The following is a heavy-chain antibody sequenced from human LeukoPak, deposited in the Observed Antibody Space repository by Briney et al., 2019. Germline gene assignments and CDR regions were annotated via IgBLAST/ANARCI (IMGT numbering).Heavy chain of an antibody. CDR2: ISYDGSNK. V-gene: IGHV3-30*04. CDR1: GFTFSSYA. Sequence: GGSLRLSCAASGFTFSSYAMHWVRQAPGKGLEWVAVISYDGSNKYYADSVKGRFTISRDNSKNTLYLQMNSLRAEDTAVYYCARAYCSGDTCYSATDWGQGTLVTVSS. CDR3: ARAYCSGDTCYSATD. J-gene: IGHJ4*02. D-gene: IGHD2-15*01.